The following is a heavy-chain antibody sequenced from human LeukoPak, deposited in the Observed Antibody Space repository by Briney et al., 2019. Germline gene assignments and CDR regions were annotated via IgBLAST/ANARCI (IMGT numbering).Heavy chain of an antibody. CDR3: ATAGGSYYPFDY. D-gene: IGHD1-26*01. J-gene: IGHJ4*02. CDR1: GYTLTELS. CDR2: FDPEDGET. Sequence: ASVKVSCKVSGYTLTELSMHWVRQAPGKGLEWMGGFDPEDGETIYAQKFQGRVTMTEDTPTDTAYMELSSLRSEDTAVYYCATAGGSYYPFDYWGQGTLVTVSS. V-gene: IGHV1-24*01.